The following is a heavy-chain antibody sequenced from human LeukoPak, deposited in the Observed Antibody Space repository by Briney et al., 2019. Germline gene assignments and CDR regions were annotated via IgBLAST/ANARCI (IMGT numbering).Heavy chain of an antibody. D-gene: IGHD6-19*01. V-gene: IGHV3-23*01. CDR2: ISGSGGST. CDR3: AKDYGQWLVQEAFDI. J-gene: IGHJ3*02. Sequence: GGSLRLSCAASGFTFSSYAMSWVRQAPGKGLEWVSAISGSGGSTYYAGSVKGRFTISRDNSKNTLYLQMNSLRAEDTAVYYCAKDYGQWLVQEAFDIWGQGTMVTVSS. CDR1: GFTFSSYA.